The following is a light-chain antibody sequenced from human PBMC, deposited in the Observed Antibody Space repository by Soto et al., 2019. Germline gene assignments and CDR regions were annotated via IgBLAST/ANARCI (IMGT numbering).Light chain of an antibody. V-gene: IGLV2-23*01. J-gene: IGLJ3*02. CDR3: CSYAGSGTWV. CDR1: SSDVGSYNL. CDR2: EGN. Sequence: QSALTQPASVSGSPGQSITISCTGTSSDVGSYNLVSWYQQYPGKAPKLMVYEGNKRPSGVSNRFSGSKSGNTASLSVSGLQAEDEAYYYCCSYAGSGTWVFGGGTKVTVL.